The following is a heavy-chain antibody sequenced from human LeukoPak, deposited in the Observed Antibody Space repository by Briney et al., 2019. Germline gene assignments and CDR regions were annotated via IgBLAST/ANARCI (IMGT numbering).Heavy chain of an antibody. V-gene: IGHV4-59*08. D-gene: IGHD1-20*01. CDR2: IYYSGST. CDR3: ARAESRITGFDY. Sequence: SETLSLTCTVSGGSISSYYWSWIRQPPGKGLEWIGYIYYSGSTNYNPSLKSRVTISVDTSKNQFSLKLSSVTAADTAVYYCARAESRITGFDYWGQGTLVTVSS. CDR1: GGSISSYY. J-gene: IGHJ4*02.